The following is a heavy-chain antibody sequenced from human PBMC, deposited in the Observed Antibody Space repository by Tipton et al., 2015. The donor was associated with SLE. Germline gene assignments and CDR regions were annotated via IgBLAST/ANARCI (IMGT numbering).Heavy chain of an antibody. CDR2: IDPSDSYT. J-gene: IGHJ4*02. D-gene: IGHD4-17*01. CDR1: GYSFNSYW. Sequence: VQLVQSGAEVKKPGESLKISCKGSGYSFNSYWIGWVRQMPGKGLEWMGRIDPSDSYTDYRPSLLGHVTISADKSISTAYLQWSSLKASDTAMYYCARHGDYGDYNGYWGQGTLVTVS. V-gene: IGHV5-10-1*01. CDR3: ARHGDYGDYNGY.